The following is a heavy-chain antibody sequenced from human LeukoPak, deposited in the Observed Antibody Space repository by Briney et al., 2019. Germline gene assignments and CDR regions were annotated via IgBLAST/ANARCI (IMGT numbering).Heavy chain of an antibody. CDR2: ISTYNGNT. CDR1: GYTFTSYG. Sequence: GASVKVSCKASGYTFTSYGISWVRQAPGRGLEWMGWISTYNGNTNSAQKLQGRLTMTTDTSTSTAYMELRSLRSDDTAVYYCARDIGDEADYWGQGTLVTVSS. J-gene: IGHJ4*02. D-gene: IGHD4-17*01. V-gene: IGHV1-18*01. CDR3: ARDIGDEADY.